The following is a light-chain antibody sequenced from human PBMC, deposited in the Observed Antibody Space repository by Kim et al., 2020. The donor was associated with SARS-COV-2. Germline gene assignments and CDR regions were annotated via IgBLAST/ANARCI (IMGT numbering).Light chain of an antibody. V-gene: IGKV1-39*01. CDR2: TAS. CDR1: QSISSH. CDR3: QQSYITPLT. Sequence: DIQMTQSPSSLSASVGDRVTITCRTTQSISSHLNWYQQKPGRAPKLLISTASTLQGGVPSRFSGSGSETDFTLTISSLQPEDFATNFCQQSYITPLTFGAGTKVDIK. J-gene: IGKJ3*01.